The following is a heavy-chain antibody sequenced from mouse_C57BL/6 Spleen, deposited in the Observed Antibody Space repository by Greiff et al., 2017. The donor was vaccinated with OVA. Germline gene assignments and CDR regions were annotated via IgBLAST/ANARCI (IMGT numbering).Heavy chain of an antibody. V-gene: IGHV1-4*01. CDR1: GYTFTSYT. CDR2: INPSSGYT. Sequence: VQLQQSGAELARPGASVKMSCKASGYTFTSYTMHWVKQRPGQGLEWIGYINPSSGYTKYNQKFKDKATLTEDKSSSTAYMQLSSLTSEDSAVYYCARSGDEGNFDYWGQGTTLTVSS. CDR3: ARSGDEGNFDY. J-gene: IGHJ2*01. D-gene: IGHD3-1*01.